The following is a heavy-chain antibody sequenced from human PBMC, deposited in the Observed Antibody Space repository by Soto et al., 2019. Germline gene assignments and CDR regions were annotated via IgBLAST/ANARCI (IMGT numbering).Heavy chain of an antibody. CDR2: INPDTGAT. V-gene: IGHV1-2*06. CDR1: GYTFTDYY. CDR3: ARGDSGTGGWHFPYLDY. D-gene: IGHD3-3*02. Sequence: HEHLVQSGAEVRRPGASLKVSCRASGYTFTDYYIHWVRQAPGQGLEWMGRINPDTGATNYAQNFQGKVTLTSDTSINTASLDLTSLTSDDPAVYYCARGDSGTGGWHFPYLDYWGQGTQVIVSS. J-gene: IGHJ4*01.